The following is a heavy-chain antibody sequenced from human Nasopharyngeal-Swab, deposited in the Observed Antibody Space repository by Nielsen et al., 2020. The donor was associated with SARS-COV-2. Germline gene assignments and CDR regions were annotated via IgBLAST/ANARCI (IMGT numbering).Heavy chain of an antibody. V-gene: IGHV3-48*04. CDR1: GFTLSSNW. CDR2: ITSGNSV. D-gene: IGHD5-12*01. CDR3: ARERGGGYGDY. Sequence: LSLTCAASGFTLSSNWMTWVRQAPGKGLQWISYITSGNSVQYADSVRGRFTISRDNAKNSLYLQMNSLTAEDTAVYYCARERGGGYGDYWGQGTLVTVSS. J-gene: IGHJ4*02.